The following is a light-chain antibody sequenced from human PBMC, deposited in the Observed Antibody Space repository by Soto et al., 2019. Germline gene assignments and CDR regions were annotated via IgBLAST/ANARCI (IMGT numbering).Light chain of an antibody. Sequence: DIQMTQSPSTLSASVGDRVTITCRASQSISSWLAWYQQKPGKAPKLLIYKASSLESGVPSRFSGSGSWTEFTLTISSLQPDDFATYYGQQYNSYSQTFGQGTKVEIK. J-gene: IGKJ1*01. V-gene: IGKV1-5*03. CDR1: QSISSW. CDR3: QQYNSYSQT. CDR2: KAS.